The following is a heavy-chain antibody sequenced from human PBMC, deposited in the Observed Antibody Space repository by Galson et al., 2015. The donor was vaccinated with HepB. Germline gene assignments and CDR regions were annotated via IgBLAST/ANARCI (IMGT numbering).Heavy chain of an antibody. Sequence: SLRLSCAASGFTFSSYGMHWVRQAPGKGLEWVAVIWYDGSNKYYADSVKGRFTTSRDNSKNTLYLQMNGLRAEDTAVYYCARYGSGVEKAFDIWGQGTMVAVSS. V-gene: IGHV3-33*01. CDR2: IWYDGSNK. D-gene: IGHD3-10*01. J-gene: IGHJ3*02. CDR3: ARYGSGVEKAFDI. CDR1: GFTFSSYG.